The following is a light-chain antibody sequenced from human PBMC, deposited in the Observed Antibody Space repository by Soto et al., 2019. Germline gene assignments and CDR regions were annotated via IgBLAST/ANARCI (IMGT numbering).Light chain of an antibody. CDR1: QSVSSSY. Sequence: ESVLTHSPGTLSLSPGERATLSCRASQSVSSSYLAWYQQKPGQAPRLLIYGASSRATGIPDRFSGSGFGTDFTLTSSRREPEDFAVYSCQQYGSPPWTFGQGTNEEIK. J-gene: IGKJ1*01. CDR2: GAS. V-gene: IGKV3-20*01. CDR3: QQYGSPPWT.